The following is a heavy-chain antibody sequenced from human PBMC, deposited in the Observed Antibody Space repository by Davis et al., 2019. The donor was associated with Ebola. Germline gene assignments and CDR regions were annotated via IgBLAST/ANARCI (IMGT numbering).Heavy chain of an antibody. Sequence: PGGSLRLSCAASGFTFSSYSMNWVRQAPGKGLELVSSISSSSSYIYYADSVKGRFTISRDNAKNSLYLQMNSLRAEDTAVYYCARANIYDFWSGYPAWGQGTLVTVSS. CDR3: ARANIYDFWSGYPA. J-gene: IGHJ5*02. D-gene: IGHD3-3*01. CDR1: GFTFSSYS. CDR2: ISSSSSYI. V-gene: IGHV3-21*01.